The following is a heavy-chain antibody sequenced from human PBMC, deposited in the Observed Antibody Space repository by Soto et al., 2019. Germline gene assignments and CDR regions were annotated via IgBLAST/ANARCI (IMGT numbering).Heavy chain of an antibody. V-gene: IGHV3-7*03. CDR2: INRAGDDK. J-gene: IGHJ4*02. CDR1: GFTFGADW. CDR3: TRDLDTSGSAPISEY. Sequence: GGSLRLSCAGSGFTFGADWMTWVRQAPGKGLEWVANINRAGDDKYYMDSVKGRFTISRDNAKNSLYLQMNSLRVEDTAVYYCTRDLDTSGSAPISEYWGQGTLVTVSS. D-gene: IGHD3-22*01.